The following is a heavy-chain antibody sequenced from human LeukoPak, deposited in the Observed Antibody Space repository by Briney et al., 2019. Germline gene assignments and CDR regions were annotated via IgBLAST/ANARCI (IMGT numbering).Heavy chain of an antibody. J-gene: IGHJ3*02. CDR2: MNPNSGNT. V-gene: IGHV1-8*02. Sequence: ASVKVSCKASGGTFSSYAINWVRQATGQGLEWMGWMNPNSGNTGYAQKFQGRVTMTRNTSISTAYMELSSLRSEDTAVYYCARVMGSRCSGGSCYSDDAFDIWGQGTMVTVSS. D-gene: IGHD2-15*01. CDR3: ARVMGSRCSGGSCYSDDAFDI. CDR1: GGTFSSYA.